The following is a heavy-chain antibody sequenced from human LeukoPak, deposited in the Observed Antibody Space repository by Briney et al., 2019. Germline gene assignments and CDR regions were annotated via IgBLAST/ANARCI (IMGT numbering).Heavy chain of an antibody. J-gene: IGHJ4*02. D-gene: IGHD4-17*01. CDR3: ARGLDPIRATEDFDY. CDR2: ISYDGSNK. CDR1: GFTFSSYA. V-gene: IGHV3-30*01. Sequence: PGGSLRLSCAASGFTFSSYAMHWVRQAPGKGLEWVAVISYDGSNKYYADSVKGRFTISRDNSKNTLYLQMNSLSAEDTAVYYCARGLDPIRATEDFDYWGQGTLVTVSS.